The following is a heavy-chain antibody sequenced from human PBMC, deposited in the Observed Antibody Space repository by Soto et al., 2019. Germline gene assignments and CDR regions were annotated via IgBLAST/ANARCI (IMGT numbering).Heavy chain of an antibody. D-gene: IGHD3-16*02. CDR1: GFTFSSYA. Sequence: EVQLLESGGGLVQPGGSLRLSCAASGFTFSSYAMSWVRQAPGKGLEWVSAISGSGGSTYYADSVKGRFTISRDNSKNTLYLQMNSLRAEDTAVYYCAKGEVRYDYIWGSYRRYWGQGTLVTVSS. V-gene: IGHV3-23*01. J-gene: IGHJ4*02. CDR2: ISGSGGST. CDR3: AKGEVRYDYIWGSYRRY.